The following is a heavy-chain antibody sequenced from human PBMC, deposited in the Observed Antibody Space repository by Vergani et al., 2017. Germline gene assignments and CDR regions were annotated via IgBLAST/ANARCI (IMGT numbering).Heavy chain of an antibody. CDR2: IWYDGSNK. V-gene: IGHV3-33*01. D-gene: IGHD3-3*01. J-gene: IGHJ6*02. Sequence: QVQLVESGGGVVQPGRSLRLSCATSGFTFSSYGMHWVRQAPGKGLEWVAVIWYDGSNKYYADSVKGRFTISRDNSKNTLYLQMNSLRAEDTAVYYCARNDFCSGYYTGNYYYGMDVWGQGTTVTVSS. CDR1: GFTFSSYG. CDR3: ARNDFCSGYYTGNYYYGMDV.